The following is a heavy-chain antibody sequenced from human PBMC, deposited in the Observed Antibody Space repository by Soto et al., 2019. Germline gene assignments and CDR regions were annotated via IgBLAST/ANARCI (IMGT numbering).Heavy chain of an antibody. CDR2: IYSGGST. CDR1: GFTVSSNY. J-gene: IGHJ5*02. D-gene: IGHD2-8*01. CDR3: ARVVGEGKALVYGPNWFDP. Sequence: GGSLRLSCAASGFTVSSNYMSWVRQAPGKGLEWVSVIYSGGSTYYADSVKGRFTISRHNSKNTLYLQMNSLRSEDTAVYYCARVVGEGKALVYGPNWFDPWGQGTLVTVSS. V-gene: IGHV3-53*04.